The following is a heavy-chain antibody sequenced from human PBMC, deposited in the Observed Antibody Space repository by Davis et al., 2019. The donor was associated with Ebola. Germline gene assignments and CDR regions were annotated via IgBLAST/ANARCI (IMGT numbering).Heavy chain of an antibody. J-gene: IGHJ4*02. CDR2: ISGYNGDS. D-gene: IGHD3-3*02. V-gene: IGHV1-18*01. CDR1: GYTFTNYG. CDR3: ARQRISIFGVAPTFDF. Sequence: ASVKVSCKTSGYTFTNYGINWVRQPPGQGLEWMGWISGYNGDSNYSQKFQGRVTLTTDTSTSTAYMELRSLKSDDTAVYYCARQRISIFGVAPTFDFWGQGALVTVSS.